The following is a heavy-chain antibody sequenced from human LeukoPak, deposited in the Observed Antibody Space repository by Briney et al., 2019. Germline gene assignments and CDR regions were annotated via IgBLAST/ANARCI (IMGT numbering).Heavy chain of an antibody. V-gene: IGHV3-21*01. CDR3: ARVGIFGVVTLFDY. D-gene: IGHD3-3*01. J-gene: IGHJ4*02. CDR2: MSSSSSYI. CDR1: GFTFSSYS. Sequence: GGSLRLSCAASGFTFSSYSMNWVRQAPGKGLEWVSSMSSSSSYIYYADSVKGRFTISRDNAKNSVYLQMNSLRAEDRAVYYCARVGIFGVVTLFDYWGQGTLVTVSS.